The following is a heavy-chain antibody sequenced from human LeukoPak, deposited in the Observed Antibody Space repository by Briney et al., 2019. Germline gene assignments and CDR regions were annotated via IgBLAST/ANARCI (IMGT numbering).Heavy chain of an antibody. CDR1: GFTFSSYE. CDR3: GRSGFCNSVSCYGLDL. Sequence: GGSLRLSCGASGFTFSSYEMNWVRQAPGKGLEWVSYISSGGSAIYYADSVKGRFTISRDNAKNSLYLQMNSLRAEDTAVYYCGRSGFCNSVSCYGLDLWGQGTLVTVSS. V-gene: IGHV3-48*03. D-gene: IGHD2-2*01. J-gene: IGHJ4*02. CDR2: ISSGGSAI.